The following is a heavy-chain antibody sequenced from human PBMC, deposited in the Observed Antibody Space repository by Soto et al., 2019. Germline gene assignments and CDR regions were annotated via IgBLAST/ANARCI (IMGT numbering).Heavy chain of an antibody. Sequence: SEPLSLTCSGSGGSICSGGSDWRWIRQHPGKGLEWIGYIYYSGSTYYNPSLKSRVTISVDTSKNQFSLKLSSVTAADTAVYYCARSGYSYGPNPLLYWGQGTLVTVS. D-gene: IGHD5-18*01. J-gene: IGHJ4*02. CDR2: IYYSGST. CDR3: ARSGYSYGPNPLLY. V-gene: IGHV4-31*03. CDR1: GGSICSGGSD.